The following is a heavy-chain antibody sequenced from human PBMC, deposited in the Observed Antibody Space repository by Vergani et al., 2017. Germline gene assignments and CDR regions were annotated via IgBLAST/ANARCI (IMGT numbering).Heavy chain of an antibody. J-gene: IGHJ4*02. D-gene: IGHD3-10*01. CDR1: GYTFTGYS. CDR2: INPNSGGT. V-gene: IGHV1-2*02. CDR3: ARESYYGSGSYR. Sequence: QVQLVQSGAEVKKPGASVKVSCKASGYTFTGYSMHWVRQAPGQGLEWMGWINPNSGGTTYAQKFQGRVTMNRETTISKAYMRLSRLRAEDTAGYYCARESYYGSGSYRWGQGTLVTVSS.